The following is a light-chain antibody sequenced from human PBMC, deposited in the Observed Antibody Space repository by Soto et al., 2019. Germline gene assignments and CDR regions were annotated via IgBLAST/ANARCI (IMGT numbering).Light chain of an antibody. CDR1: RSDARRYNL. Sequence: QSVLTKPASVSGSTGQSISIFCTGTRSDARRYNLVSRYQQHPGTAPKRMIYAVSNRPSGVPDRFSGSKSGNSASLTISGLQAEDEADYYCSSYTTSSTYVCGTGTKVTVL. J-gene: IGLJ1*01. CDR3: SSYTTSSTYV. CDR2: AVS. V-gene: IGLV2-18*02.